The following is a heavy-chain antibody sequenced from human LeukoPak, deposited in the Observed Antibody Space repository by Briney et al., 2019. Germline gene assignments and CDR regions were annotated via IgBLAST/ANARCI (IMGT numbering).Heavy chain of an antibody. V-gene: IGHV3-30*18. CDR1: GFTFSSYG. D-gene: IGHD3-10*01. CDR2: ISYDGSNK. J-gene: IGHJ4*02. CDR3: AKDRDGYGGNFDY. Sequence: QPGGSLRLSCAASGFTFSSYGMHWVRQAPGKGLEWVAVISYDGSNKYYADSVKGRFTISRDNSKNTLYLQMNSLRAEDTAVYYCAKDRDGYGGNFDYCGQGTLVTVSS.